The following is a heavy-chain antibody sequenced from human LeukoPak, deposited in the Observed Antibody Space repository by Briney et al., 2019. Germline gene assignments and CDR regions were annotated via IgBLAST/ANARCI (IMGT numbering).Heavy chain of an antibody. V-gene: IGHV4-61*05. CDR2: IYYSGST. CDR1: GGSISSSSYY. J-gene: IGHJ4*02. CDR3: ARCAGSMITFGGVIEEPNFDY. Sequence: SETLSLTCTVSGGSISSSSYYWGWIRQPPGKGLEWIGYIYYSGSTNYNPSLKSRVTISVDTSKNQFSLKLSSVTAADTAVYYCARCAGSMITFGGVIEEPNFDYWGQGTLVTVSS. D-gene: IGHD3-16*02.